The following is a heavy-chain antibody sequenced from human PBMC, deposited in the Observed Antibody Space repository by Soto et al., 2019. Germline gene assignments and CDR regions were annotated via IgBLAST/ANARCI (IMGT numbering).Heavy chain of an antibody. CDR1: GFACSDHY. V-gene: IGHV3-23*01. CDR3: AKLGFVLMELYYFHQ. J-gene: IGHJ4*01. Sequence: GGSPRLSCAASGFACSDHYMAWVRKAPGKELEWVSTISGNSGKTNYAESVKGRFSISRDNSKNTVHLQLDSLRAEDTAVYFCAKLGFVLMELYYFHQWGHGTLVTVSS. CDR2: ISGNSGKT. D-gene: IGHD2-8*01.